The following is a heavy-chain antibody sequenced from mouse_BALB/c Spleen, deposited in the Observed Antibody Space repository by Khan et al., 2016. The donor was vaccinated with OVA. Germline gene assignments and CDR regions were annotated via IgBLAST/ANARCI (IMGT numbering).Heavy chain of an antibody. CDR3: ARAGYGGFAY. CDR1: GFTFSDYY. CDR2: ISDGGSST. V-gene: IGHV5-4*02. D-gene: IGHD1-1*02. J-gene: IGHJ3*01. Sequence: EVELVESGGGLVKPGGSLKLSCAASGFTFSDYYMYWVCQTPEKRLEWVATISDGGSSTFYPDSVKGRFTISRDNAKNNLDLQMSSLKSEDTAIYYCARAGYGGFAYWGQGTLVTVSA.